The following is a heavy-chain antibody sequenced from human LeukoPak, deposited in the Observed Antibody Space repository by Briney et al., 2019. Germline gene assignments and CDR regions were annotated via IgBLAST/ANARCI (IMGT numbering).Heavy chain of an antibody. V-gene: IGHV1-69*13. D-gene: IGHD3-22*01. CDR2: IIPIFGTA. CDR3: SRDYYDSSGYYYTFDY. Sequence: SVKVSCKASGGTFSSYAISWVRQTPGQGLEWMGGIIPIFGTANYAQKFQGRVTITADESTSTAYMELSSLRSEGTAVYYWSRDYYDSSGYYYTFDYWGQGTLVTVSS. J-gene: IGHJ4*02. CDR1: GGTFSSYA.